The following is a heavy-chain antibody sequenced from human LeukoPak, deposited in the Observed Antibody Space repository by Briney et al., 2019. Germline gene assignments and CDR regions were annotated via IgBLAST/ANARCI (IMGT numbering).Heavy chain of an antibody. J-gene: IGHJ6*02. D-gene: IGHD1-26*01. CDR1: GGSISSGGYS. CDR3: ARDSFGGSYLNGDYYGMDV. V-gene: IGHV4-30-2*01. CDR2: IYHSGST. Sequence: SRTLSLTCAVSGGSISSGGYSWSWIRQPPGKGLEWIGYIYHSGSTYYNPSLKSRVTISVDRSKNQFSLKLSSVTAADTAVYYCARDSFGGSYLNGDYYGMDVWGQGTTVTVSS.